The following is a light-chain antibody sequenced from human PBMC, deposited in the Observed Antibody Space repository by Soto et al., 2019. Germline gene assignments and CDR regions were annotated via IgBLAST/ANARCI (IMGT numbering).Light chain of an antibody. Sequence: QSALTQPRSVSESPGQSVTISCTGTSSDVGAYNYVSWYQQHPGKVPKLIIYDVNNRPSGVPDRFSGSKSGNTASLTISGLQAEDEADYYCCSFAGTDLVFGGGTKVTVL. CDR2: DVN. J-gene: IGLJ3*02. CDR1: SSDVGAYNY. V-gene: IGLV2-11*01. CDR3: CSFAGTDLV.